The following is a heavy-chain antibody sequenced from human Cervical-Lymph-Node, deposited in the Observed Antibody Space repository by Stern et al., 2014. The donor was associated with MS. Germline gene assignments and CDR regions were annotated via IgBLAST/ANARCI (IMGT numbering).Heavy chain of an antibody. CDR3: AHRVPSMVRGVTFFDY. CDR2: IYGDDDK. Sequence: QVTLRESGPTLVKPTQTLTLTCTFSGFSLSTTEVGVGWIRQPPGKAQEWLALIYGDDDKRYSPSLKSRLTITNMDPVDTATYYCAHRVPSMVRGVTFFDYWGQGTLVTVSS. D-gene: IGHD3-10*01. V-gene: IGHV2-5*02. CDR1: GFSLSTTEVG. J-gene: IGHJ4*02.